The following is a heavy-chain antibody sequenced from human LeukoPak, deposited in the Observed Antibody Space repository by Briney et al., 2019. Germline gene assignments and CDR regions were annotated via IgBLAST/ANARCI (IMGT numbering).Heavy chain of an antibody. Sequence: GGSLRLSCAASGFTFSSYGMHWVRQAPGKGLEWVAFIRYDGSNKYYADSVKGRFTISRDNSKNTLYLQMNSLRAEDTAVYYCAKDPYYYDSSGFDHWGQGTLVTVSS. D-gene: IGHD3-22*01. CDR1: GFTFSSYG. CDR3: AKDPYYYDSSGFDH. CDR2: IRYDGSNK. V-gene: IGHV3-30*02. J-gene: IGHJ4*02.